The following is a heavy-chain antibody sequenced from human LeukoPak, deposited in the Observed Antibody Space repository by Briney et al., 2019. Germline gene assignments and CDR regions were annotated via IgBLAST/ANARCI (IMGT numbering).Heavy chain of an antibody. V-gene: IGHV3-23*01. CDR2: IRGGVGNT. D-gene: IGHD5/OR15-5a*01. Sequence: GGSLRLSCAASGFTFSSYAMSWVRQAPGKGLEWVSCIRGGVGNTYYGDSVKGRFIISRDDSKSTLFLQMSSLRAEDTAVYYCAKHFKETKASTSYAAFDFWGQGTMVSVSS. J-gene: IGHJ3*01. CDR1: GFTFSSYA. CDR3: AKHFKETKASTSYAAFDF.